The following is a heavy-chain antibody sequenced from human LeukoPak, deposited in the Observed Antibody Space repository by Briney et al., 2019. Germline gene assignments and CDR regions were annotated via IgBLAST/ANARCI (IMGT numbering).Heavy chain of an antibody. J-gene: IGHJ4*02. CDR1: GGSISSYY. D-gene: IGHD3-3*01. CDR2: IYYSGST. V-gene: IGHV4-59*01. CDR3: AAMHDFWSGYYDY. Sequence: SETLSLTCTVPGGSISSYYWSWIRQPPGKGLERIGYIYYSGSTNYNPSLKSRVTISVDTSKNQFSLKLSSVTAADTAVYYCAAMHDFWSGYYDYWGQGTLVTVSS.